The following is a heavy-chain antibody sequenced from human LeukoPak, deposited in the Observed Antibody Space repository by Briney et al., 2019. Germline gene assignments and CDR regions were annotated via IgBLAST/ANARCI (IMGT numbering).Heavy chain of an antibody. CDR3: CGSGWFAGPFGY. Sequence: SETLSLTCAVYGGSFSGYYWTWIRQPPGKGLEWIGEINHSGSTNYNPSLKSRVTISVDTSKNQFSLKLSSVTAADTAVYYCCGSGWFAGPFGYWGQGTLVTVSS. CDR1: GGSFSGYY. J-gene: IGHJ4*02. CDR2: INHSGST. V-gene: IGHV4-34*01. D-gene: IGHD6-19*01.